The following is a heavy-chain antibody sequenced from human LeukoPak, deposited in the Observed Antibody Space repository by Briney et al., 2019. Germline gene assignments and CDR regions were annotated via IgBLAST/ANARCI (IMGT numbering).Heavy chain of an antibody. D-gene: IGHD2-2*01. CDR3: ARDHPDIAVIPAAMDV. J-gene: IGHJ6*03. CDR1: GYTFTSYD. V-gene: IGHV1-69*13. Sequence: SVKVSCKASGYTFTSYDINWVRQAPGQGLEWLGGVIPMFGTSNYAQNFQGRVTFTADESTNTAYLELSSLTSEDSAVYFCARDHPDIAVIPAAMDVWGTGTTVIVSS. CDR2: VIPMFGTS.